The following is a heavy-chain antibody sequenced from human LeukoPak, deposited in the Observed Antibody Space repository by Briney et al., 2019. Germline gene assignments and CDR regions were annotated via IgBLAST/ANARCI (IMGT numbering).Heavy chain of an antibody. Sequence: ASVKVSCKASGYTFTSYGISWVRQAPGQGLEWMGWISAYNGNTNYAQKLQGRVTMTTDTSTSTAYVELRSLRSDDTAVYYCAREERTRNWFDPWGQGTLVTVSS. J-gene: IGHJ5*02. CDR3: AREERTRNWFDP. CDR1: GYTFTSYG. CDR2: ISAYNGNT. V-gene: IGHV1-18*01.